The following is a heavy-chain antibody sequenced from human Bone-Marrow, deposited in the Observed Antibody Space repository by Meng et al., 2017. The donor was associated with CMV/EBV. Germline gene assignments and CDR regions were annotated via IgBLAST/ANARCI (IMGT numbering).Heavy chain of an antibody. CDR3: ARRLLSLGESYFDY. J-gene: IGHJ4*02. CDR2: MFSSGTT. Sequence: SETLSLTCTVSGGSVSGGSYYWSWIRQPPGKGLEWIGHMFSSGTTNYNPSLKGRVTISVDTSKNQFSLKLTSVAAADTAVYYCARRLLSLGESYFDYCGQGRLVTVSS. D-gene: IGHD3-10*01. CDR1: GGSVSGGSYY. V-gene: IGHV4-61*01.